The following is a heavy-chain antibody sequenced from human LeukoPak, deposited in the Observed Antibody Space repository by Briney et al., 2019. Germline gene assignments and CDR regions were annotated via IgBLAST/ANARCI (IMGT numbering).Heavy chain of an antibody. J-gene: IGHJ4*02. D-gene: IGHD3-10*01. V-gene: IGHV3-23*01. CDR1: GFTFSSYA. Sequence: GGSLRLSCAASGFTFSSYAMSWVRQAPGKGLEWVSTISHSAYTTYYADSVKGRFTISRDSSKNTLYLQMNSLRAEDTAVYYCARRGWFGELFPANYWGQGTLVTVSS. CDR3: ARRGWFGELFPANY. CDR2: ISHSAYTT.